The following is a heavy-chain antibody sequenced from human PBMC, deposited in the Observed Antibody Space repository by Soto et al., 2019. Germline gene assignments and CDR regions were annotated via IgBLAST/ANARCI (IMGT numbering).Heavy chain of an antibody. CDR2: IRSKAYGGTT. Sequence: GGSLRLSCTASGFTFGDYAMSWVRQAPGKGLEWVGFIRSKAYGGTTEYAASVKGRFTISRDDSKSIAYLQMNSLKTEDTAVYYCAKGDIVVVPAAIHPGGFDPWGQGTLVTVSS. D-gene: IGHD2-2*02. V-gene: IGHV3-49*04. CDR3: AKGDIVVVPAAIHPGGFDP. CDR1: GFTFGDYA. J-gene: IGHJ5*02.